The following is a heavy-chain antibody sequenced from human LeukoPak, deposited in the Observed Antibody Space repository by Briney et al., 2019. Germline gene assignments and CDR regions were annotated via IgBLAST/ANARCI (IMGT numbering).Heavy chain of an antibody. V-gene: IGHV3-23*01. CDR3: ARGFLGGTDQYFDS. CDR1: GFIFTDYA. CDR2: IGGGGPTT. Sequence: GGSLRLSCQASGFIFTDYAMSWVRQAPGKGLEWVSTIGGGGPTTDYADSVKDRFTISRDNSKNTLYLQMNSLRAEDTAVYFCARGFLGGTDQYFDSWGQGTLVTVSS. J-gene: IGHJ4*02. D-gene: IGHD6-19*01.